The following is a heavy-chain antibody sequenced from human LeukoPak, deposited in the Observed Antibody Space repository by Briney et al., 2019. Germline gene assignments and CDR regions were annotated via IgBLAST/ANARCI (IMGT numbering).Heavy chain of an antibody. J-gene: IGHJ4*02. CDR3: VKDYNWTPGRVDF. D-gene: IGHD1-20*01. Sequence: GGSLRLSCAASGFTFSNYGVSWVRQAPGKGLEWVSAISGSGINIYYADSVKGRFTISRDNSKNTVFLQMNSLRAEDTAVYYCVKDYNWTPGRVDFWGQGSLVTVSS. CDR1: GFTFSNYG. CDR2: ISGSGINI. V-gene: IGHV3-23*01.